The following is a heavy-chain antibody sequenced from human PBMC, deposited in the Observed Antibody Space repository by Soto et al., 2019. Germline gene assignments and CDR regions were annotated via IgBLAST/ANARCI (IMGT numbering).Heavy chain of an antibody. CDR1: GFTFSSYG. V-gene: IGHV3-30*18. J-gene: IGHJ4*02. D-gene: IGHD6-19*01. Sequence: QVQLVESGGGVVQPGRSLRLSCAASGFTFSSYGMHWVRQAPGKGLEWVAVISYDGSNKYYADSVKGRFTISRDNSKNTLYPQMNSLRAEDTAVYYCAKDRFRIAVAAPFDYWGQGTLVTVSS. CDR3: AKDRFRIAVAAPFDY. CDR2: ISYDGSNK.